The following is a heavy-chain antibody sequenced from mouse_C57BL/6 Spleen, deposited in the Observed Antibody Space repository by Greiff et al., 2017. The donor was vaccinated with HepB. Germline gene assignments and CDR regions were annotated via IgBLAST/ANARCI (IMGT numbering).Heavy chain of an antibody. CDR1: GYSITSGYY. J-gene: IGHJ3*01. CDR3: ARVEVYDGYYSAWFAY. Sequence: VQLQQSGPGLVKPSQSLSLTCSVTGYSITSGYYWNWIRQFPGNKLEWMGYISYDGSNNYNPSLKNRISITRDTSKNQFFLKLNSVTTEDTATYYCARVEVYDGYYSAWFAYWGQGTLVTVSA. V-gene: IGHV3-6*01. CDR2: ISYDGSN. D-gene: IGHD2-3*01.